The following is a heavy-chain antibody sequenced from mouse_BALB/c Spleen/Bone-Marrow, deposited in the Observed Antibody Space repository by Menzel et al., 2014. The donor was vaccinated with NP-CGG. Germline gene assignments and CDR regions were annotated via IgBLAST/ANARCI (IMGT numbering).Heavy chain of an antibody. Sequence: VQLVVSGAELVKPGASVKLSCKASGYTFTSYWMHWVKQRPGQGLEWIGEVNPSNGRTNYNEKFKSKATLTVDKSSSTDYMQLSSLTSEDSAVYYCARDCGYDAGFAWFVYWDQGTLVTVSA. J-gene: IGHJ3*01. CDR3: ARDCGYDAGFAWFVY. D-gene: IGHD2-2*01. CDR1: GYTFTSYW. V-gene: IGHV1S81*02. CDR2: VNPSNGRT.